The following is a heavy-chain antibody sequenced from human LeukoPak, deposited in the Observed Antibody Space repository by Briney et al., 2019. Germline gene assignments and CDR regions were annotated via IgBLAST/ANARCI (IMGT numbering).Heavy chain of an antibody. CDR2: MNPNSGNT. D-gene: IGHD1-1*01. Sequence: ASVKVSCKASGYTFTSYGINWVRQATGQGLEWMGWMNPNSGNTGYAQKFQGRVTMTRDTSTSTVYMELSSLRSEDTAVYYCARERVEPDSHFDYWGQGTLVTVSS. CDR1: GYTFTSYG. J-gene: IGHJ4*02. V-gene: IGHV1-8*02. CDR3: ARERVEPDSHFDY.